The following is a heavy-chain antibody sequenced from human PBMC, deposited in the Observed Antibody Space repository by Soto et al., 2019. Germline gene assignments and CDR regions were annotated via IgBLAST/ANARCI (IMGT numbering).Heavy chain of an antibody. CDR3: ARTYRDSSGYCDY. D-gene: IGHD3-22*01. Sequence: SVKVSCKASGGTFSSYAISWVRQAPGQGLEWMGGIIPIFGTANYAQKFQGRVTITAGKSTSTAYMELSSLRSEDTAVYYCARTYRDSSGYCDYWGQGTLVTVSS. J-gene: IGHJ4*02. V-gene: IGHV1-69*06. CDR1: GGTFSSYA. CDR2: IIPIFGTA.